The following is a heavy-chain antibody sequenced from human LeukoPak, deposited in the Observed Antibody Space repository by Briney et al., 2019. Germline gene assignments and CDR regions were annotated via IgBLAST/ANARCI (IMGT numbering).Heavy chain of an antibody. V-gene: IGHV3-74*01. J-gene: IGHJ4*02. CDR1: GFTFSNYW. CDR2: NPDGTTT. Sequence: PGGSLRPSCAASGFTFSNYWVHWVRQAPGMGLVWVSRNPDGTTTSYADSVKGRFTISRDNAKNTLYLQMNSLRAEDTAVYYCARGYSGSYRIDYWGQGTLVTDSS. D-gene: IGHD1-26*01. CDR3: ARGYSGSYRIDY.